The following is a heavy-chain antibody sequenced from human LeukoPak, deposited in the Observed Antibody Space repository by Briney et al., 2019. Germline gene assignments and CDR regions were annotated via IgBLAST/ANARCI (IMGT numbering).Heavy chain of an antibody. J-gene: IGHJ5*02. CDR1: GFTVSRDY. V-gene: IGHV3-66*04. CDR2: IYSGGAT. CDR3: ARHDWFDP. Sequence: GGSLRLSCVASGFTVSRDYMSWVRQAPGKGLEWVSVIYSGGATYYADSVKGRFTISRDNSKNTVYLQMNSLRVDDTAVYYCARHDWFDPWGQGTRVTVSS.